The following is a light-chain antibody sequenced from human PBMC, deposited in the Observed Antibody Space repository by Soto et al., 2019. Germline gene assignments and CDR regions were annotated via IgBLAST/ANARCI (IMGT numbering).Light chain of an antibody. CDR3: QHYNNWPPWT. V-gene: IGKV3D-15*01. J-gene: IGKJ1*01. CDR1: QSVGSD. Sequence: EIVMTQSPATLSVSPGERATLSCRASQSVGSDLAWYQQKPGQAPRLLIYGASSRATGIPDRFSGSGSGTDFTLTISSLQSEDFAVYYCQHYNNWPPWTFGQGTKVDIK. CDR2: GAS.